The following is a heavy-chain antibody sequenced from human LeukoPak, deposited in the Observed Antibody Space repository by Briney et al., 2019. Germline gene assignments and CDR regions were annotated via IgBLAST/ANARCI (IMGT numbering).Heavy chain of an antibody. J-gene: IGHJ4*02. CDR3: AKDRDSSSSYYFDY. D-gene: IGHD6-13*01. CDR1: GFTFDDNA. CDR2: ISWNSNEI. V-gene: IGHV3-9*01. Sequence: GGSLRLSCAASGFTFDDNAMHWVRQAPGKGLEWVSGISWNSNEIVYADSVKGRFTISRDNAKKSLYLQMDRLRAEDTAFYYCAKDRDSSSSYYFDYWGQGTLVTVSS.